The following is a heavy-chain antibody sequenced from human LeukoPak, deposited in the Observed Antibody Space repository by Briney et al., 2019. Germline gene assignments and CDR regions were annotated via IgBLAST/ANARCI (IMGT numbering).Heavy chain of an antibody. CDR1: GFTFSSYA. CDR3: AKDRGDTRNFFDY. Sequence: GGSPRLSCTASGFTFSSYAMTWVRQAPGEGLEWVSPISGSGGSTNYTDSVKGRFSISRDNSKNTLYLQMKSLRADDTAVYYCAKDRGDTRNFFDYWGQGSLVTVSS. D-gene: IGHD3-10*01. CDR2: ISGSGGST. J-gene: IGHJ4*02. V-gene: IGHV3-23*01.